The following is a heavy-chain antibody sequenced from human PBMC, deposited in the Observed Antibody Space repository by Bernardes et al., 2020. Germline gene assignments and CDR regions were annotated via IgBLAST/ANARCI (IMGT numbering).Heavy chain of an antibody. J-gene: IGHJ6*02. CDR1: GFTVSSSD. D-gene: IGHD2-2*01. Sequence: GGSLRLSCAASGFTVSSSDMNWVRQAPGKGLEWLSVIYIGGSTYYADSVKGRFTISRDNSKNTLYLQMNSLRPEDTAVYYCARAPSLGHCSSSSCFGMDVWGQGTTATVS. CDR3: ARAPSLGHCSSSSCFGMDV. V-gene: IGHV3-66*01. CDR2: IYIGGST.